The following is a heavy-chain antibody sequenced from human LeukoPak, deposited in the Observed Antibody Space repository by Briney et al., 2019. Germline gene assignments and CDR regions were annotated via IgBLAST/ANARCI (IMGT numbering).Heavy chain of an antibody. V-gene: IGHV3-7*01. Sequence: GGSLRLSCAASGFTFSSYWMSWVRQAPGKGLEWVANIKQDGSEKYYVDSVKGRFTISRDNAKNSLYLQMNSLRAEDTAVYYCARAKRRDGYNGYYYYYYMDVWGKGTTVTVSS. J-gene: IGHJ6*03. CDR2: IKQDGSEK. CDR3: ARAKRRDGYNGYYYYYYMDV. CDR1: GFTFSSYW. D-gene: IGHD5-24*01.